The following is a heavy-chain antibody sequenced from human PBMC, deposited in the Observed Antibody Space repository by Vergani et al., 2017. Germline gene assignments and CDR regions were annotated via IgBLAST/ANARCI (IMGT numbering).Heavy chain of an antibody. CDR2: VYSSGST. CDR3: ARDSSSGWYDWFGP. D-gene: IGHD6-19*01. Sequence: QVQLQESGPGLVKSSQTLSLTCTVSGGSIRSGPHYWSWIRQPAGRGLEWIGRVYSSGSTNYNPSLKSRVTMSVDTSKNQFSLKLSSVTAADTAVYYCARDSSSGWYDWFGPWGQGTQVTVSS. CDR1: GGSIRSGPHY. J-gene: IGHJ5*02. V-gene: IGHV4-61*02.